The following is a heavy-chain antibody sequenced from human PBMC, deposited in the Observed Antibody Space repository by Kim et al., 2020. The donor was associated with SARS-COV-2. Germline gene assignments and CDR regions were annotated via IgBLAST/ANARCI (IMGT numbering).Heavy chain of an antibody. D-gene: IGHD2-2*02. J-gene: IGHJ4*02. Sequence: ADSVKGRFTITRANSRDTLFLQMNSLRAEDTAIYDCAKHPTASCYTGLDYWGQGTLVTVSS. V-gene: IGHV3-23*01. CDR3: AKHPTASCYTGLDY.